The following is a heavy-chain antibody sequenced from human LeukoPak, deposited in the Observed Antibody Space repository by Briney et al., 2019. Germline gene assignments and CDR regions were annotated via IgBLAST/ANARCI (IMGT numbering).Heavy chain of an antibody. Sequence: MPSETLSLTCTVSGGPISSHYWPWIRQPPGKGLAWIGYIYYIGSTNYNPSLHNRATIPVDTSKNQFSLNLASVVAAHNAVYYCARVPPPVAAAGTPWFDPWGQGTLVTVSS. CDR1: GGPISSHY. J-gene: IGHJ5*02. CDR2: IYYIGST. CDR3: ARVPPPVAAAGTPWFDP. V-gene: IGHV4-59*11. D-gene: IGHD6-13*01.